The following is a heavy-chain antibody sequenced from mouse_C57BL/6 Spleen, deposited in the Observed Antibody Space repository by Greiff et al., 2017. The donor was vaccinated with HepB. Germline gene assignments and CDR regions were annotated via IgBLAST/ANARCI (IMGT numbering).Heavy chain of an antibody. D-gene: IGHD1-1*01. V-gene: IGHV6-3*01. CDR1: GFTFSNYW. J-gene: IGHJ2*01. CDR3: TVITTVVATGFDY. Sequence: EVQGVESGGGLVQPGGSMKLSCVASGFTFSNYWMNWVRQSPEKGLEWVAQIRLKSDNYATHYAESVKGRFTISRDDSKSSVYLQMNNLRAEDTGIYYCTVITTVVATGFDYWGQGTTPTVSS. CDR2: IRLKSDNYAT.